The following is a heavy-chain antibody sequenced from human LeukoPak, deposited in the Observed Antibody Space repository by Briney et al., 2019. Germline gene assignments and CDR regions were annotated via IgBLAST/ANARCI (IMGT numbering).Heavy chain of an antibody. CDR2: ITASGTAM. CDR1: GFTFSSYS. V-gene: IGHV3-48*01. J-gene: IGHJ4*02. CDR3: SGGGRYGEFDY. Sequence: QTGGSLRLSCAASGFTFSSYSMNWVRQAPGKGLEWVSHITASGTAMFYADSVKGRFTISRDNAKNSLYLQMNSLRAEDTAVYYCSGGGRYGEFDYWGQGTLVTVSS. D-gene: IGHD3-16*01.